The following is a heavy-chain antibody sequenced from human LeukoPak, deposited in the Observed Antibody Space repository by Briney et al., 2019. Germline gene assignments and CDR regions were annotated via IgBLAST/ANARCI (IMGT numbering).Heavy chain of an antibody. D-gene: IGHD2-21*02. V-gene: IGHV4-59*11. CDR2: IYYTGTT. J-gene: IGHJ3*02. Sequence: SETLSLTCTVSGGSISSHYWSWIRQSPERGLVWIGFIYYTGTTRYNPSLRGRVTMSVDSSRNHFSLKLTSMTAADTALYYCARLLNNDNAGDPDTFDMWGQGTMVTASS. CDR1: GGSISSHY. CDR3: ARLLNNDNAGDPDTFDM.